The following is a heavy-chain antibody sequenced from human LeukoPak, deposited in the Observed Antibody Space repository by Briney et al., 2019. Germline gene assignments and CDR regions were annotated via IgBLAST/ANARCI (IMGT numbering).Heavy chain of an antibody. V-gene: IGHV3-49*03. CDR3: TTGYYDPFDY. CDR1: GFTFGDYA. Sequence: GGSLRLSCTASGFTFGDYAMGWFRQAPGKGLEWVGFIRNKAYGGTTDYAASVKGRFTISRDDSKSIAYLQMNSLKTEDTAMYYCTTGYYDPFDYWGQGTLVTVSS. J-gene: IGHJ4*02. CDR2: IRNKAYGGTT. D-gene: IGHD3-3*01.